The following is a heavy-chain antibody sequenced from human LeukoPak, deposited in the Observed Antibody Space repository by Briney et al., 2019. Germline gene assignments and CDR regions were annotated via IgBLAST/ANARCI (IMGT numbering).Heavy chain of an antibody. CDR2: ISSSGSTI. D-gene: IGHD3-16*02. CDR1: GFTFSNYE. J-gene: IGHJ3*02. CDR3: ASCSYRYLAFDI. Sequence: GGSLRLSCAASGFTFSNYEFNWVRQAPGKGLEWVSDISSSGSTIKYADSVKGRFTISRDNAKNSLYLQMNSLRAEDTAVYYCASCSYRYLAFDIWGQGTMVTVSA. V-gene: IGHV3-48*03.